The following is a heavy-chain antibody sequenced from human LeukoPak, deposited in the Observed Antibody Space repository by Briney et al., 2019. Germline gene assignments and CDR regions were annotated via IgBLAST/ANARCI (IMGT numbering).Heavy chain of an antibody. CDR3: VRDFRSADY. Sequence: GGSLRLSCAASGFMLSSTWMHWVRQIPGKGLVWVSRICPDGTVTNYADSVKGRFTISRDNAKNMVFLQMNSLRADDTAVYYCVRDFRSADYWGQGILVTVSS. V-gene: IGHV3-74*01. J-gene: IGHJ4*02. CDR2: ICPDGTVT. CDR1: GFMLSSTW.